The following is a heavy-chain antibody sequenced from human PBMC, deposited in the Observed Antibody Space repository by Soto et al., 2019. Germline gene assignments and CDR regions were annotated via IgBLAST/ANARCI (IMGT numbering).Heavy chain of an antibody. CDR3: ARDPSDLWEPDQYFPP. CDR1: GFTFSSYS. Sequence: EVQLVESGGGLVKPGGSLTLSCAASGFTFSSYSMNWVRQAPGKGLEWVSSISSSSRHIYYADSVKGRFTISRDNAKNSLYLKMNSLRAEDTAMYFCARDPSDLWEPDQYFPPWGQGTLVAVSS. V-gene: IGHV3-21*01. D-gene: IGHD1-26*01. J-gene: IGHJ1*01. CDR2: ISSSSRHI.